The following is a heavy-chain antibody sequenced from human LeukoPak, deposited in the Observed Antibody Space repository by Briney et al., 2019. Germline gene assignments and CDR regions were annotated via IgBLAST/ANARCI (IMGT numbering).Heavy chain of an antibody. CDR2: IYYSGST. CDR3: ARVSHRIRYYDFWSGYPDNWFDP. D-gene: IGHD3-3*01. J-gene: IGHJ5*02. CDR1: GGSISCGGYY. V-gene: IGHV4-31*03. Sequence: PSETLSLTCTVSGGSISCGGYYWSWIRQHPGKGLEWIGYIYYSGSTYYNPSLKSRVTISVDTSKNQFSLKLSSVTAADTAVYYCARVSHRIRYYDFWSGYPDNWFDPWGQGTLVTVSS.